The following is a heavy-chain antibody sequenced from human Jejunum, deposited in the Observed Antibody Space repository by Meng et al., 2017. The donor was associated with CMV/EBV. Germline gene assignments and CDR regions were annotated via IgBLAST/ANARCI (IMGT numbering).Heavy chain of an antibody. V-gene: IGHV4-59*01. CDR1: GGPINDYY. Sequence: GSGGPINDYYWSWIRQSPGKGLEWIGYIYYSGSTTYNPSLKSRVTISLDRSKNHFSLKVRSVTAADTAVYYCGRVNGDYYYAMDVWGQGTTVTVSS. D-gene: IGHD4-17*01. CDR2: IYYSGST. J-gene: IGHJ6*02. CDR3: GRVNGDYYYAMDV.